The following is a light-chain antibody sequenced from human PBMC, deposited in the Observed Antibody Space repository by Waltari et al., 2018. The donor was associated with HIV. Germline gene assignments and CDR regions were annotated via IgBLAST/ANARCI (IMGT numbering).Light chain of an antibody. V-gene: IGLV3-21*02. J-gene: IGLJ3*02. CDR3: QVWDSSSDHWV. CDR1: HIETKS. CDR2: DDS. Sequence: SYVLTQPPSVSVAPGQTARISCGGNHIETKSVHWYHQKPGQAPVLVVYDDSDRPSGIPERFSGSNSGNTATLTISRVEAGDEADYYCQVWDSSSDHWVFGGGTKLTVL.